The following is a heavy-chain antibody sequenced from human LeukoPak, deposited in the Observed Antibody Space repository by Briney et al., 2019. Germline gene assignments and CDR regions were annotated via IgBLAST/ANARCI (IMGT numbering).Heavy chain of an antibody. CDR3: ARDRYDSSHYYHY. J-gene: IGHJ4*02. D-gene: IGHD3-22*01. CDR2: ISRSSSII. Sequence: PGGSLRLSCAASGFPFSSYYVNWVRQAPGKGLESVSYISRSSSIIYYADSVKGRFTISRDNAKNSLYLQMNSLRGEDTAVYYCARDRYDSSHYYHYWGQGTLVTVSA. CDR1: GFPFSSYY. V-gene: IGHV3-48*01.